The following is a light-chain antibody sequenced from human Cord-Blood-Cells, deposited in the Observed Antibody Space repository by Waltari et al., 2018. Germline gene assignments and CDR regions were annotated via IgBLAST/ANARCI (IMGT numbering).Light chain of an antibody. Sequence: QSALTQHASVSGSPGQSITISCTGTSSDVGSYNLVSWYQQPPGKAPKLNIYEGSKRPSGVSNRFSGSKSGNTAALTISGLQAEDEADYYCCSYAGSSTFVFGTGTKVTVL. CDR3: CSYAGSSTFV. J-gene: IGLJ1*01. CDR2: EGS. CDR1: SSDVGSYNL. V-gene: IGLV2-23*01.